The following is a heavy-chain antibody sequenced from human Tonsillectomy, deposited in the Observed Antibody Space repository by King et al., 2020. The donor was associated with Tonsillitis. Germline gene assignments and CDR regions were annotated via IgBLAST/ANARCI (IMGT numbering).Heavy chain of an antibody. CDR1: GYTFTSYD. CDR3: ARGFAIEGWFDP. D-gene: IGHD5-24*01. V-gene: IGHV1-8*02. CDR2: MNPKSGNT. Sequence: QLVQSGAEVKKPGPSVKVSCKASGYTFTSYDINWVRQATGQGLEWMGWMNPKSGNTGHAQKFQGRVTMTRNTSIRTAYMELSSLRSEDTAVYYCARGFAIEGWFDPWGQGTPVTVSS. J-gene: IGHJ5*02.